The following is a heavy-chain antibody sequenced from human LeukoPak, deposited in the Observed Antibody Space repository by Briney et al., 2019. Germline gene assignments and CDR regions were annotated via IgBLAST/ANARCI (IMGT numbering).Heavy chain of an antibody. J-gene: IGHJ3*02. CDR1: GYTFTGYC. CDR3: ASRVYYDSSGYYSDAFDI. D-gene: IGHD3-22*01. CDR2: INPNSGGT. V-gene: IGHV1-2*02. Sequence: GASVKVSCKASGYTFTGYCMHWVRQAPGQGLEWMGWINPNSGGTNYAQKFQGRVTMTRDTSISTAYMELSRLRSDDTAVYYCASRVYYDSSGYYSDAFDIWGQGTMVTVSS.